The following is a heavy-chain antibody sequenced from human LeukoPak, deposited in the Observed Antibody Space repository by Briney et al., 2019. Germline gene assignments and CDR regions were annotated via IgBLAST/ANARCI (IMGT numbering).Heavy chain of an antibody. CDR2: MSYDGSSQ. CDR1: GFTSSDYN. D-gene: IGHD1-26*01. Sequence: GGSLRLSCAASGFTSSDYNMHWVRQAPGKGLEWVAVMSYDGSSQHYADAVKGRFTISRDNSKNTLFLQMNSLRAEDTALYYCARVVGAPLYYFDSWGQGTLVTVSS. V-gene: IGHV3-30-3*01. CDR3: ARVVGAPLYYFDS. J-gene: IGHJ4*02.